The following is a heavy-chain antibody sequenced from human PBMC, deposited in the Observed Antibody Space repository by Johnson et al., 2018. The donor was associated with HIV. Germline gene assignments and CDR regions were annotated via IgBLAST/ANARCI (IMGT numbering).Heavy chain of an antibody. CDR2: ISFDGSNT. CDR1: GFSFSDYI. V-gene: IGHV3-30*03. Sequence: QVQLLESGGGVVQPGGSLRLSCAASGFSFSDYITHWVRQAPGKGLEWVAAISFDGSNTGYADSVKGRFTISRDNAKNSLYLQMNSLRAEDTALYYCARDPEYCSGGSCYAAFDIWGQGTMVTVSS. J-gene: IGHJ3*02. CDR3: ARDPEYCSGGSCYAAFDI. D-gene: IGHD2-15*01.